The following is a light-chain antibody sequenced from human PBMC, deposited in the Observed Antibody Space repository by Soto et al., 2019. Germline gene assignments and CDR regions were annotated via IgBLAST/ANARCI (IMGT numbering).Light chain of an antibody. CDR3: QQYISTPWT. CDR1: QSVSSNS. V-gene: IGKV3-20*01. CDR2: GAS. Sequence: EIVLTQSPGTLSLSPGERASVSCRASQSVSSNSLAWYQQKPGQAPRLLIFGASSRATGIPDRFSGSGSGSGTDFTLIISRLEPEDFAVYYCQQYISTPWTFGQGTKVEI. J-gene: IGKJ1*01.